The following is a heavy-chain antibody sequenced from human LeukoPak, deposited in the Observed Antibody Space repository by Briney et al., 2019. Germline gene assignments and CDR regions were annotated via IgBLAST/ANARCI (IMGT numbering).Heavy chain of an antibody. J-gene: IGHJ4*02. D-gene: IGHD6-19*01. V-gene: IGHV4-39*07. CDR1: GGSISSSTYY. Sequence: SETLSLTCTVSGGSISSSTYYWDWIRKPPGKGLEWIGNIYYRGSTYYNPSLKSRVTISVDTSKNQFSLKLSSVTAADTAVYYCARGRAVAGTWGQGTLVTVSS. CDR2: IYYRGST. CDR3: ARGRAVAGT.